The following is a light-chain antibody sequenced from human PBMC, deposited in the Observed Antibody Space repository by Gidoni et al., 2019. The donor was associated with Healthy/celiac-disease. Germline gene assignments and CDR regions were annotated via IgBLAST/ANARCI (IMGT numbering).Light chain of an antibody. Sequence: DIVMTQSPDSLAVSLGERATINCKSSQSVLYSSNNKNHLAWYQQKPGQPPKLLIYWASTRESGVPARFSCCGSVTDFTLTISILQAEDVAVYYCQQYYSTPWTFGQGTKVEIK. J-gene: IGKJ1*01. CDR3: QQYYSTPWT. V-gene: IGKV4-1*01. CDR1: QSVLYSSNNKNH. CDR2: WAS.